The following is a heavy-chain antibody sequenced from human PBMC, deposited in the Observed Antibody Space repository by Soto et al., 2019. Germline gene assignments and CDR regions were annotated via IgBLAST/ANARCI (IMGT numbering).Heavy chain of an antibody. V-gene: IGHV3-33*01. CDR2: IWYDGSNK. J-gene: IGHJ6*03. Sequence: GGSLRLSCAASGFTFSSYGMHWVRQAPGKGLEWVAVIWYDGSNKYYADSVKGRFTISRDNSKNTLYLQMNSLRAEDTAVYYCARDHGTTIFGVVIGDYYYYMDVWGKGTTVTVSS. CDR1: GFTFSSYG. D-gene: IGHD3-3*01. CDR3: ARDHGTTIFGVVIGDYYYYMDV.